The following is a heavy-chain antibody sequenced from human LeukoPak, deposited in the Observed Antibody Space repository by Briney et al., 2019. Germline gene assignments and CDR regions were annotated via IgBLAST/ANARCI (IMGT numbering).Heavy chain of an antibody. D-gene: IGHD1-7*01. J-gene: IGHJ4*02. CDR1: GFTFSSYA. V-gene: IGHV3-30-3*01. CDR2: ISYDGSNK. CDR3: ATFNWNYPG. Sequence: GGSLRLSCAASGFTFSSYAMHWVRQAPGKGLEWVAVISYDGSNKYYADSVKGRFTISRDNSKNTLYLQMNSLRAEDTAVYYCATFNWNYPGWGQGTLVTVSS.